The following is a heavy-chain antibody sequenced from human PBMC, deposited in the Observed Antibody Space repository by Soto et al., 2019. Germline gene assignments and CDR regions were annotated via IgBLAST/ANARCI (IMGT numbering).Heavy chain of an antibody. CDR2: INAGNGNT. J-gene: IGHJ5*02. D-gene: IGHD2-2*01. V-gene: IGHV1-3*01. Sequence: ASVKVSCKASGYTFTSYAMHWVRQAPGQRLEWMGWINAGNGNTKYSQKFQGRVTITRDTSASTAYMELSSLRSEDTAVYYCARGAGTARGYCSSTSCYNWFDPWGQGTLVTVSS. CDR3: ARGAGTARGYCSSTSCYNWFDP. CDR1: GYTFTSYA.